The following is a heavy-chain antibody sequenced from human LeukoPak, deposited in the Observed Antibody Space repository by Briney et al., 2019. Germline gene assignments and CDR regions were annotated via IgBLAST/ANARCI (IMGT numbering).Heavy chain of an antibody. CDR3: ARGTGAYYY. J-gene: IGHJ4*02. D-gene: IGHD3-16*01. CDR2: ISISGGTI. CDR1: GFTFSSYT. V-gene: IGHV3-48*02. Sequence: PGGSLRLSCAAPGFTFSSYTMTWVRQAPGKGLEWLSCISISGGTIFYADSVKGRFTISRDNAKNSLYLQMNSLRDEDTAVYYCARGTGAYYYWGQGTLVTVSS.